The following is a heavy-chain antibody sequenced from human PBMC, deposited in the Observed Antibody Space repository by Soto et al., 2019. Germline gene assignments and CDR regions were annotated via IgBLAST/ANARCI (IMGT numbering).Heavy chain of an antibody. J-gene: IGHJ4*02. V-gene: IGHV4-30-4*01. D-gene: IGHD3-22*01. Sequence: QVQLQESGPGLVKPSQTLSLTCTVSGASISSGDYYWTWIRQPPGKGLEWIGSIYYSGSTYYNPSLKSRVTISVDTSNNQFSQKLSSVTAADTAVYYCARASYDSSTYYLDYWGQGTLVTVSS. CDR2: IYYSGST. CDR1: GASISSGDYY. CDR3: ARASYDSSTYYLDY.